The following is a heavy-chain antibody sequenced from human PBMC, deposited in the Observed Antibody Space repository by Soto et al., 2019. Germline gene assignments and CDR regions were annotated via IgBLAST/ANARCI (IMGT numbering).Heavy chain of an antibody. Sequence: GQSLKNSCKVSVYSFTSYWLGWVRQMPGKGLEWMGIIYPGDSDTRYSPSFQGQVTISADKSISTAYLQWSSLKASDTAMYYCAKSYGSGSYPYYGMDVWGQGTTVTVSS. CDR1: VYSFTSYW. CDR2: IYPGDSDT. D-gene: IGHD3-10*01. V-gene: IGHV5-51*01. J-gene: IGHJ6*02. CDR3: AKSYGSGSYPYYGMDV.